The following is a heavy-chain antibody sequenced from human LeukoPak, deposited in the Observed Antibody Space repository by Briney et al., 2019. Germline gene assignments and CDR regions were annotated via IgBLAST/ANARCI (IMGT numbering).Heavy chain of an antibody. CDR1: GYTFTSYA. J-gene: IGHJ5*02. CDR2: INTNTGNP. D-gene: IGHD6-13*01. CDR3: ARQAAAYTKNALDNWFDP. V-gene: IGHV7-4-1*02. Sequence: ASVKVSCKASGYTFTSYAMNWVRQAPGQGHEWMGWINTNTGNPTYAQGFTGRFVFSLDTSFSTAYLQISSLKAEDTAVYYCARQAAAYTKNALDNWFDPWGQGTLVTVSS.